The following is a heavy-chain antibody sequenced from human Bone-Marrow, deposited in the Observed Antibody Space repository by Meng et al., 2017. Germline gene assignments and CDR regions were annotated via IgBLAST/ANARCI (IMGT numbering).Heavy chain of an antibody. D-gene: IGHD3-3*01. CDR3: ARRPEWLGYFDY. CDR2: IYYSGST. Sequence: QVQLQESGPGLVKPSATLSLTCTVSGGSISSYYWSWIRQPPGKGLEWIGYIYYSGSTNYNPSLKSRVTISVDTSKNQFSLKLSSVTAADTAVYYCARRPEWLGYFDYWGQGTLVTVSS. V-gene: IGHV4-59*01. J-gene: IGHJ4*02. CDR1: GGSISSYY.